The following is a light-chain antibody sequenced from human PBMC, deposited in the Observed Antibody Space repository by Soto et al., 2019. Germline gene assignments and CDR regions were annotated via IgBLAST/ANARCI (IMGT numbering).Light chain of an antibody. CDR2: EVN. CDR1: SSDVGGYKY. J-gene: IGLJ1*01. V-gene: IGLV2-8*01. CDR3: SSYAGINNLGV. Sequence: QSALTQPPSASGSPGQSVTISCTGTSSDVGGYKYVSWYQQHPGKAPKLMIFEVNKRPSGVPDRFSGSKSGNTASLTVYGLQAEYEADYYCSSYAGINNLGVFGTGTKLTVL.